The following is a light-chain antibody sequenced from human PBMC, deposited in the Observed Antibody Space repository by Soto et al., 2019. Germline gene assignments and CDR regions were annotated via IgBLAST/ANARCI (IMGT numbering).Light chain of an antibody. CDR3: QQYNTGLWT. Sequence: EVVMTQSPATLSVSPGERATLSCRASQSVNANLAWYQQKPGQAPRLLIHGASNRATGIPARFSGSGFGTEFILNISSLQSEDFAVYYCQQYNTGLWTFGQGTKVEI. CDR2: GAS. V-gene: IGKV3-15*01. CDR1: QSVNAN. J-gene: IGKJ1*01.